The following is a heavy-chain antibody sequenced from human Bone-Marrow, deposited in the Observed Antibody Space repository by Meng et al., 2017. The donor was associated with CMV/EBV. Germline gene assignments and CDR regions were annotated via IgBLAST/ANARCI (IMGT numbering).Heavy chain of an antibody. CDR1: GFTFSSYS. Sequence: GGSLRLSCAASGFTFSSYSMNWVRQAPGKGLEWVSSISSSSYIYYADSVKGRFTISRDNAKNSLYLQMNSLRAEDTAVYYCARDSYYDVYYYGMDVWGQGTTVTVSS. J-gene: IGHJ6*02. CDR3: ARDSYYDVYYYGMDV. CDR2: ISSSSYI. D-gene: IGHD3-22*01. V-gene: IGHV3-21*01.